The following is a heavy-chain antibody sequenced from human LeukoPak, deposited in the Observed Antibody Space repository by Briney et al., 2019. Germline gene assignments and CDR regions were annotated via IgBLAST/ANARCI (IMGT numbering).Heavy chain of an antibody. CDR1: GDSMSYYY. V-gene: IGHV4-59*01. CDR3: TRITIHGNSDY. D-gene: IGHD5-24*01. CDR2: MYYTGRT. Sequence: SETLSLTCTVSGDSMSYYYWSWIRQTPGKGLEWLGYMYYTGRTKYNPSLKSRVTLSLDMSKNQFSLKLDSVTAADTAMYYCTRITIHGNSDYWGQGTLVTVSS. J-gene: IGHJ4*02.